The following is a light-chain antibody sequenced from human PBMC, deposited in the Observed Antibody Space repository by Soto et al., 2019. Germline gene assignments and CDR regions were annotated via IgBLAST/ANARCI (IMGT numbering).Light chain of an antibody. V-gene: IGKV3-20*01. CDR3: QQYNNWWT. CDR1: QSVSSSY. Sequence: EIVLTQYPSTLSLSQGDRATLSCRASQSVSSSYLAWYQQNPGQAPRLLIYGASSRATGIPDRFSGSGSGTDFTLTISSLQSEDFAVYYCQQYNNWWTFGQGTKVDI. J-gene: IGKJ1*01. CDR2: GAS.